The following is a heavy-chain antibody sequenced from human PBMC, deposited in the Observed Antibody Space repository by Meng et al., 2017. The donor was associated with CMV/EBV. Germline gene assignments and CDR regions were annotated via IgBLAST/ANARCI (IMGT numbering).Heavy chain of an antibody. CDR2: IYYSGST. CDR3: ASSGAREDDY. Sequence: QGPLQALGHGSGKPSQTSSLTCTGSGGSISSGDYYWRWIRQTPGKGLEWIGYIYYSGSTYYNPSLKSRVTISVDTSKNQFSLKLSSVTAADTAVYYCASSGAREDDYWGQGTLVTVSS. V-gene: IGHV4-30-4*08. D-gene: IGHD5-12*01. J-gene: IGHJ4*02. CDR1: GGSISSGDYY.